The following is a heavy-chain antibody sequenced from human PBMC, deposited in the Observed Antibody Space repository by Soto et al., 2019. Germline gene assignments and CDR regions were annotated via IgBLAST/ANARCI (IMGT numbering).Heavy chain of an antibody. V-gene: IGHV1-3*01. CDR2: INAGNGNT. CDR3: AREYGDYYYYYYGMDV. Sequence: ASVKVSCKASGYTFSSYAMHWVRQAPGQRLEWMGWINAGNGNTKYSQKFQGRVTITRDTSASTAYMELSSLRSEDTAVYYCAREYGDYYYYYYGMDVWGQGTTVTVSS. CDR1: GYTFSSYA. J-gene: IGHJ6*02. D-gene: IGHD4-17*01.